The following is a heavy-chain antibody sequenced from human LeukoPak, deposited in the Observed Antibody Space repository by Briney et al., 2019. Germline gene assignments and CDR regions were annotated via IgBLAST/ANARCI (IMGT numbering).Heavy chain of an antibody. CDR2: IKSDGSRT. CDR1: GFTFSSYW. J-gene: IGHJ4*02. Sequence: GGSLRLSCAASGFTFSSYWMHWVRQTPGRGLVWVSRIKSDGSRTDYADSVKGRFTISRDNAKNTLYLQMNSLRVEDTAVYYCARELPFDYWGQGALVTVSS. CDR3: ARELPFDY. V-gene: IGHV3-74*01.